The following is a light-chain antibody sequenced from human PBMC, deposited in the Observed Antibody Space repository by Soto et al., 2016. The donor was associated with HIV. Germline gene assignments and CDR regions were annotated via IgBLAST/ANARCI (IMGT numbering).Light chain of an antibody. CDR1: QSISSW. CDR3: QQYNTYSWT. Sequence: DIQMTQSPSTLSASVGGRVTITCRASQSISSWLAWYQQKPGKAPKVLIYKASSLESGVPSRFSGSGSGTEFTLTISSLQPDDSATYYCQQYNTYSWTFGQGTKVEIK. J-gene: IGKJ1*01. V-gene: IGKV1-5*03. CDR2: KAS.